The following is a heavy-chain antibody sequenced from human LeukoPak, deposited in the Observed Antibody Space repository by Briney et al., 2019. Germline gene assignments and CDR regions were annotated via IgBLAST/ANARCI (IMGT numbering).Heavy chain of an antibody. CDR1: GYTFTGYY. CDR3: ARERKDLGGWDYFDY. CDR2: INPNSGGT. J-gene: IGHJ4*02. D-gene: IGHD6-19*01. Sequence: ASVKVSCKASGYTFTGYYMHWVRQAPGQGLEWMGWINPNSGGTNYAQKFQGRVTMTRDTSISTAYMELSRLRSDDTAVYYCARERKDLGGWDYFDYWGQGTLVTVSS. V-gene: IGHV1-2*02.